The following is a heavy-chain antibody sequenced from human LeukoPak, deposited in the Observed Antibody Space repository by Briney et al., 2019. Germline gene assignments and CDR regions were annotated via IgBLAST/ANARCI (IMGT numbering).Heavy chain of an antibody. J-gene: IGHJ3*02. CDR2: ISYDGSNK. V-gene: IGHV3-30*18. CDR3: AKAECPMVRGVICAFDI. D-gene: IGHD3-10*01. Sequence: PGGSLRLSCAASGFTFSSYGMHWVRQAPGKGLEWVAVISYDGSNKYYADSVKGRFTISRDNSKNTLYLQMNSLRAEDTAVYYCAKAECPMVRGVICAFDIWGPGTMVTVSS. CDR1: GFTFSSYG.